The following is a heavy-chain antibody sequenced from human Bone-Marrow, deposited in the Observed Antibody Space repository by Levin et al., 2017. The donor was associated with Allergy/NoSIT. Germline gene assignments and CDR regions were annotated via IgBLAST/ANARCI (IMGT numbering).Heavy chain of an antibody. J-gene: IGHJ4*02. D-gene: IGHD2-15*01. CDR1: GGSISSYY. CDR3: AREGLPGSPYFDY. CDR2: IYYSGST. V-gene: IGHV4-59*01. Sequence: ASETLSLTCTVSGGSISSYYWSWIRQPPGKGLEWIGYIYYSGSTNYNPSLKSRVTISVDTSNNQFSLKLSSVTAADTAVYYCAREGLPGSPYFDYWGQGTLVTVSS.